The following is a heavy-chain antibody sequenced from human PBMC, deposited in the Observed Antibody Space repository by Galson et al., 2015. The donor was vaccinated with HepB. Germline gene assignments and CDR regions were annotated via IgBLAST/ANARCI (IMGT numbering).Heavy chain of an antibody. CDR2: ISYDGSNK. D-gene: IGHD3-16*01. CDR3: AKFQGADHYNYYMDV. J-gene: IGHJ6*03. Sequence: SLRLSCAASGFTFTRYAIHWVRQAPGKGLEWVAFISYDGSNKFYGEFVKGRFTISRDNTKTTLYLQMSSLRAEDTAVYFCAKFQGADHYNYYMDVWGSGTTVTVSS. V-gene: IGHV3-30-3*02. CDR1: GFTFTRYA.